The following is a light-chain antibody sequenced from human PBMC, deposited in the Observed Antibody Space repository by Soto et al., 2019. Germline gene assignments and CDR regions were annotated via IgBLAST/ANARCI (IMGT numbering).Light chain of an antibody. CDR1: QSLNDN. J-gene: IGKJ1*01. CDR2: RAS. V-gene: IGKV3-20*01. CDR3: QQYGSSGT. Sequence: EIVMTQSPATLSVSPGERATLSCRASQSLNDNLAWYQQKPGQAPRLLIYRASNRATGIPDRFSGSGSGTDFTLTISRLEPEDFAVYYCQQYGSSGTFGQGTKVDIK.